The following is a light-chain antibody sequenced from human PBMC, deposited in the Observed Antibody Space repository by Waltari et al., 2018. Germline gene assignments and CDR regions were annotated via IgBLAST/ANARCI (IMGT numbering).Light chain of an antibody. J-gene: IGKJ1*01. V-gene: IGKV1-5*03. CDR2: KAS. Sequence: DIQMNQSPSTLSASIGDRVTITCRASQSITNWLAWYQQKPGKAPKLLIYKASTLESWVPSRFSGSGSGTEFTLTISSLQPDDFATYYCQQYNNYVATFGQGTKVEIK. CDR3: QQYNNYVAT. CDR1: QSITNW.